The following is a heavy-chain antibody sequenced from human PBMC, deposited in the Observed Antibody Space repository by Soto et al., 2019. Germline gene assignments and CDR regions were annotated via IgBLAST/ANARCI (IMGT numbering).Heavy chain of an antibody. CDR3: ATYDSSGYSNFDY. D-gene: IGHD3-22*01. CDR2: ISSSSSYT. V-gene: IGHV3-11*06. Sequence: KPGGSLRLSCAASGFTFSDYYMSWIRQAPGKGLEWVSYISSSSSYTNYADSVKGRFTISRDNAKNSLYLQMNSLRAEDTAVYYCATYDSSGYSNFDYWGQGTLVTVSS. J-gene: IGHJ4*02. CDR1: GFTFSDYY.